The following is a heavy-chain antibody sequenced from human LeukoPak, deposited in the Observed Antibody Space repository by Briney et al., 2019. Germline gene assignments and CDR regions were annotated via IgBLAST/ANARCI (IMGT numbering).Heavy chain of an antibody. J-gene: IGHJ4*02. CDR1: GYTFTSYG. V-gene: IGHV1-18*01. Sequence: ASVKVSCKASGYTFTSYGISWVRQAPGQGLEWMGWISAYNGNTNYAQKLQGRVTMTTDTSTSTAYMELRSLRSDDTAVYYCARDLRPYYYDSSGYYHSYYFDYWGQGTLVTVSS. CDR3: ARDLRPYYYDSSGYYHSYYFDY. D-gene: IGHD3-22*01. CDR2: ISAYNGNT.